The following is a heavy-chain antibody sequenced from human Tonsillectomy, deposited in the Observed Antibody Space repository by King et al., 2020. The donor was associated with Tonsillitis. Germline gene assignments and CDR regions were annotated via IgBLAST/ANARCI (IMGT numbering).Heavy chain of an antibody. V-gene: IGHV3-74*01. CDR3: TRVRTVGFDAFDI. CDR2: IKSDGSST. Sequence: VQLVESGGGLVQPGGSLRLSCAASGFTFSSYWMHWVRQAPGKGLGWVSRIKSDGSSTSNADSVKGRFTISRDNAKNTLYLQMNSLRAEDTAVYFCTRVRTVGFDAFDIWGQGTMVTVSS. CDR1: GFTFSSYW. J-gene: IGHJ3*02. D-gene: IGHD1/OR15-1a*01.